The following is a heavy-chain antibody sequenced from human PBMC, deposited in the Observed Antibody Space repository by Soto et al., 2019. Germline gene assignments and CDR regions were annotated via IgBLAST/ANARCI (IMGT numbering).Heavy chain of an antibody. CDR1: GFSLSTSGVA. CDR2: IFCDEDK. CDR3: ARIFDFWSGYYFSY. J-gene: IGHJ4*02. V-gene: IGHV2-5*02. Sequence: APTLVNPTQSLTLTCTFAGFSLSTSGVAVGWIRQAPRKAPECLAFIFCDEDKRYSPSLENRLTITKDTSKNQVVLTMTNMDPVDTATYYCARIFDFWSGYYFSYWGRGTLVTVSS. D-gene: IGHD3-3*01.